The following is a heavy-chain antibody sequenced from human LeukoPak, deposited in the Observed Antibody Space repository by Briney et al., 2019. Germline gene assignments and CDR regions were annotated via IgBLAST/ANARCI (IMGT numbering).Heavy chain of an antibody. J-gene: IGHJ4*02. D-gene: IGHD5-12*01. V-gene: IGHV3-49*03. CDR3: VRYSGDADY. CDR1: GFTFDNYA. CDR2: IRSKIYGGTT. Sequence: QSGGSLRLSCTASGFTFDNYAMSWFRQAPGKGVEWVGFIRSKIYGGTTEYAAFVKGRFTISRDDSKSMAYLQMTSLKSEDTAVYYCVRYSGDADYWGQGTLVTVSS.